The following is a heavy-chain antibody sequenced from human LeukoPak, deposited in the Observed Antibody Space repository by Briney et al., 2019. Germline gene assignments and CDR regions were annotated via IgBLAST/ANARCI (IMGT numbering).Heavy chain of an antibody. V-gene: IGHV4-59*08. J-gene: IGHJ4*02. CDR3: ASGFSGGSYSGYYFDY. D-gene: IGHD1-26*01. Sequence: PPETLSLTCTVSGGSISSYYWSWIRQPPGKGLEWIGYIYYSGTTNYNPSLKSRVTISVDTSKNQFSLKLSSVTAADTAVYYCASGFSGGSYSGYYFDYWGQGTLVTVSS. CDR1: GGSISSYY. CDR2: IYYSGTT.